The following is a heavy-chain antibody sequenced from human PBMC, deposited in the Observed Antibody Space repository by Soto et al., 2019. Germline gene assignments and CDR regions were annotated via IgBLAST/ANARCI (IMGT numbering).Heavy chain of an antibody. CDR1: GLSFSSHS. CDR3: ARRGGMDV. V-gene: IGHV3-48*02. CDR2: ISSSSGTI. J-gene: IGHJ6*02. Sequence: EVQLLESGGGLVQPGGSLRLSCEASGLSFSSHSMNWVRQAPGKGLEWVSYISSSSGTIYYADSVKGRFTISRANAKNSLYLQMNSVRDEDTAVYYCARRGGMDVWGQGTTVTVSS.